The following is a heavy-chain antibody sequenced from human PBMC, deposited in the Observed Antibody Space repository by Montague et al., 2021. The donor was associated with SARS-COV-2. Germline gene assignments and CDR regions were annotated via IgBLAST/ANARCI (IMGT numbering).Heavy chain of an antibody. CDR3: ARITEVVPFDF. CDR2: VHHSGIT. Sequence: SETLSLTCTVSGASITDFYWSWIRQPPEKGLQWVGYVHHSGITNYNPSLKSRVTISIDTPKSRFSLNLRSVTAADTAVYFCARITEVVPFDFWGRGTLVSVSS. V-gene: IGHV4-59*01. D-gene: IGHD2-15*01. J-gene: IGHJ4*02. CDR1: GASITDFY.